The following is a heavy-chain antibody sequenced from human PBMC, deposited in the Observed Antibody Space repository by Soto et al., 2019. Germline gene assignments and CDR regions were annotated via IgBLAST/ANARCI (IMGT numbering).Heavy chain of an antibody. J-gene: IGHJ6*02. D-gene: IGHD6-13*01. CDR3: ASSIAAAGTLFYYYGMDV. CDR2: IWYDGSNK. Sequence: GGSLRLSCAASGFTFSSYGMHWVRQAPGKGLEWVAVIWYDGSNKYYADSVKGRFTISRDNSKNTLYLQMNSLRAEDTAVYYCASSIAAAGTLFYYYGMDVWGQGTTVTVS. CDR1: GFTFSSYG. V-gene: IGHV3-33*01.